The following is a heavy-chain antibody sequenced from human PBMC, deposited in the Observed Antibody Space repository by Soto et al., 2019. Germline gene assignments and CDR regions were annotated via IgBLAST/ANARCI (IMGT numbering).Heavy chain of an antibody. J-gene: IGHJ5*01. V-gene: IGHV6-1*01. Sequence: SQTLSLSRANPEDSVSSYSAACNWTRLSPSRGLEWLGRTYYRSKWYNDYAVSVRSRITINPDPSNNQLSLQLNSVTPDDTAAYYCVRLVGNSWLDSWGQGTLVTVSS. CDR1: EDSVSSYSAA. D-gene: IGHD2-2*01. CDR3: VRLVGNSWLDS. CDR2: TYYRSKWYN.